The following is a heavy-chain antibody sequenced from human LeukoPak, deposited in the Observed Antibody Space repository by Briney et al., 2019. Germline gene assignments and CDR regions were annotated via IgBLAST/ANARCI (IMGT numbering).Heavy chain of an antibody. Sequence: GGSLTLSCAASGFTFSSYSMNCVRQAPGEGLEWVSSISSSRSYIYYADSVKGRFTISRDNAKNSLYLKMHSLRAEDTAVYYCAGGYDSSSWLMRWFDHWGQGTLVTVSS. CDR3: AGGYDSSSWLMRWFDH. D-gene: IGHD6-13*01. CDR1: GFTFSSYS. J-gene: IGHJ5*02. CDR2: ISSSRSYI. V-gene: IGHV3-21*01.